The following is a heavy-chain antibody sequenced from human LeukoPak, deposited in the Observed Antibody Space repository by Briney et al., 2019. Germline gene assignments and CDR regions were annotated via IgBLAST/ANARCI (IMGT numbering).Heavy chain of an antibody. CDR3: AVREGYSSGWYLDY. CDR2: IYPRGST. CDR1: GGSISSGSYS. V-gene: IGHV4-30-2*01. D-gene: IGHD6-19*01. Sequence: SETLSLTCAVSGGSISSGSYSWRWLRQPPGKGLEWIGYIYPRGSTYYNPSLKSRVILSLDKSANQFSLNLSSVTAADTAVYYCAVREGYSSGWYLDYWGQGTLVTVSS. J-gene: IGHJ4*02.